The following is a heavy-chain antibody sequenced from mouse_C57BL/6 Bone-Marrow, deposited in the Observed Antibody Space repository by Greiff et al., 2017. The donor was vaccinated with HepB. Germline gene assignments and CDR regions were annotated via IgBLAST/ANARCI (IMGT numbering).Heavy chain of an antibody. D-gene: IGHD2-4*01. Sequence: VQLQQSGAELARPGASVKLSCKASGYTFTSYGISWVKQRTGQGLEWIGEIYPRSGNTYYNEKFKGKATLTADKSSSTAYMELRSLTSDDSAVYFCAREGYYDYDGYAMDYWGQGTSVTVSS. CDR1: GYTFTSYG. V-gene: IGHV1-81*01. CDR2: IYPRSGNT. CDR3: AREGYYDYDGYAMDY. J-gene: IGHJ4*01.